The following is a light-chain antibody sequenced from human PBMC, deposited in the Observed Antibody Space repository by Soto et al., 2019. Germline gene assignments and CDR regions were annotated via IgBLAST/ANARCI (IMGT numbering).Light chain of an antibody. CDR1: ESINRY. V-gene: IGKV1-39*01. J-gene: IGKJ4*01. CDR2: AAS. Sequence: DIQMTQSPSSLSASVGDRVTVTCRASESINRYLNWYRQKPGKAPKLLIYAASTSLSGVPSRFSGSGSGTDFTLTITSLQLEDFATYYCQQSYSNPLTFGGGTKVEIK. CDR3: QQSYSNPLT.